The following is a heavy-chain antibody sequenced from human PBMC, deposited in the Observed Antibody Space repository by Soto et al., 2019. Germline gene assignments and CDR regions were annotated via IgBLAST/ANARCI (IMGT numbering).Heavy chain of an antibody. Sequence: QLQLQESGPGLVKSSETLSLTCSVSGDSISSSSYYWGWIRQSPGEGLEWIGNIDNNGVTQYNTSLDSRVTISVNKSANQFALRLTSVTAADTAVYYCASRYGPSEFDHWGQGSLVTVSS. V-gene: IGHV4-39*01. J-gene: IGHJ4*02. CDR2: IDNNGVT. D-gene: IGHD3-9*01. CDR3: ASRYGPSEFDH. CDR1: GDSISSSSYY.